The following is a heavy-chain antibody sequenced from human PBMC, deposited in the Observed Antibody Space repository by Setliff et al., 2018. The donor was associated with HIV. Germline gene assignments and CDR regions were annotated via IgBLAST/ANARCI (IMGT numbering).Heavy chain of an antibody. V-gene: IGHV4-31*03. CDR1: GASVVSGGYY. CDR2: IYYSGTT. J-gene: IGHJ4*02. CDR3: ASSTRKAFDFWTDSRTTYPPYYFDY. Sequence: SETLSLTCSVSGASVVSGGYYWRWIRQHPEKGLEWIGYIYYSGTTTYNPSLRSRVTISLDTSLNQFSLKVNSVTAADTAVYYCASSTRKAFDFWTDSRTTYPPYYFDYWGQGTLVTVSS. D-gene: IGHD3-3*01.